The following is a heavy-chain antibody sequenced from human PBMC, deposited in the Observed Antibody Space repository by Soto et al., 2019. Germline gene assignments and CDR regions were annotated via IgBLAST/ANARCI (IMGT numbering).Heavy chain of an antibody. D-gene: IGHD6-19*01. Sequence: QVQLVESGGGVVQPGRSLRLSCAASGFTFSSYGMHWVRQAPGKGLEWVAVISYDGSNKYYADSVKGRFTISRDNSKNTLYLQMNSLRAEDTAVYYCAKDHGGSEQYDYWGQGTLVTVSS. CDR2: ISYDGSNK. CDR1: GFTFSSYG. CDR3: AKDHGGSEQYDY. J-gene: IGHJ4*02. V-gene: IGHV3-30*18.